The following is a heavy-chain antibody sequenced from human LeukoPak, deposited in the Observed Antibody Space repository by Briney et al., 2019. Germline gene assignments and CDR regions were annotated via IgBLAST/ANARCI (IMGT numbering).Heavy chain of an antibody. D-gene: IGHD4-17*01. J-gene: IGHJ4*02. CDR2: IKQDGSDK. V-gene: IGHV3-7*01. CDR3: ARTTILDY. Sequence: GGSLRLSCAASGFTFSSFYMTWVRQAPGKGLEWVATIKQDGSDKHYVDSVKGRFIISRDNAKNSLYLQMNSLRAEDTAVYYCARTTILDYWGQGTQVTVSS. CDR1: GFTFSSFY.